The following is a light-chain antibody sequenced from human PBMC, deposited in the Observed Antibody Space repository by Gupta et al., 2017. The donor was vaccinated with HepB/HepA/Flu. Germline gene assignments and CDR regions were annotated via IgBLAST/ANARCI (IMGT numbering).Light chain of an antibody. Sequence: GRATISCKSSQTLLSSSNNKNYLAWYQQKPGQAPKLLIYWASNRETGVPSRFSGGGSGTEFTLTISSLQPDDSAVYYCQHYNIYPFTFGPGTKVEIK. V-gene: IGKV4-1*01. CDR2: WAS. CDR1: QTLLSSSNNKNY. CDR3: QHYNIYPFT. J-gene: IGKJ3*01.